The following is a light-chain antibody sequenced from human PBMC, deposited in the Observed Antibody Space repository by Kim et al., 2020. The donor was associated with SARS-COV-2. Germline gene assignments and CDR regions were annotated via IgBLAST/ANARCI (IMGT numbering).Light chain of an antibody. CDR2: GAS. CDR3: QKYDRAPLT. CDR1: QVISTY. Sequence: AAVGDRVVSTCRASQVISTYLAWYQQEPGKVPKLLIYGASTLQSAVPSLFSGSGSGTDFTLTISSLQPEDVATCYCQKYDRAPLTFGGGTKVDIK. J-gene: IGKJ4*01. V-gene: IGKV1-27*01.